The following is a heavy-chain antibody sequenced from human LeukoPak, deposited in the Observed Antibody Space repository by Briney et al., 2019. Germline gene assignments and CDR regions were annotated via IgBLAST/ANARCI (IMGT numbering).Heavy chain of an antibody. CDR2: IYYSGST. J-gene: IGHJ3*02. V-gene: IGHV4-39*07. Sequence: PSETLSLTCTVSGGSISSSSYYWGWIRQPPGKGLEWIGSIYYSGSTYYNPSLKSRVTISVDTSKNQFSLKLSSVTAADTAVYYCATSNLSSSWFFDIWGRGTMVTVSS. CDR1: GGSISSSSYY. CDR3: ATSNLSSSWFFDI. D-gene: IGHD6-13*01.